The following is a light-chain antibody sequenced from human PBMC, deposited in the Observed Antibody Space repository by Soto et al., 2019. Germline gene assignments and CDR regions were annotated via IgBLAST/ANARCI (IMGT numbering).Light chain of an antibody. CDR2: DAS. V-gene: IGKV3-11*01. Sequence: EIVLTQSPATLSLSPGERATISCRASESVSSYLAWYQQKPGQAPRLLIYDASNRATGIPARFSGSVSVTDFTLTISGLESEECAVYYCQLGTNWPPISLGQGTRRETK. CDR1: ESVSSY. J-gene: IGKJ5*01. CDR3: QLGTNWPPIS.